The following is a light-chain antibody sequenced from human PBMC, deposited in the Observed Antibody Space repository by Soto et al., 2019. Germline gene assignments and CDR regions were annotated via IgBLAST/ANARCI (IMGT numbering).Light chain of an antibody. V-gene: IGKV3-15*01. CDR1: HSVGSL. J-gene: IGKJ5*01. CDR2: GAS. CDR3: KQYNNWPIT. Sequence: EVVMTQSPATLSVSPGERATVSCRASHSVGSLLAWYQQKPGQAHRLLIYGASTRATGIQARFTGSGSGTEFTLTIRSLQSEDFAVYYCKQYNNWPITFGPGTRLEIK.